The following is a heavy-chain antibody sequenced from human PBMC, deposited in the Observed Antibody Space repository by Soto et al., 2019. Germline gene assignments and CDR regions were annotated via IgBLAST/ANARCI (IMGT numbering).Heavy chain of an antibody. J-gene: IGHJ4*02. CDR3: ARHLSRSYSSSSPFDY. CDR1: GYSFTSYW. CDR2: IYPGDSDT. V-gene: IGHV5-51*01. D-gene: IGHD6-6*01. Sequence: GESLKISCKGSGYSFTSYWIGWVRQMPGKGLEWMGIIYPGDSDTRYSPSFQGQVTISADKSISTAYLQWSSLKASDTAMYYCARHLSRSYSSSSPFDYWGQGTLVTVSS.